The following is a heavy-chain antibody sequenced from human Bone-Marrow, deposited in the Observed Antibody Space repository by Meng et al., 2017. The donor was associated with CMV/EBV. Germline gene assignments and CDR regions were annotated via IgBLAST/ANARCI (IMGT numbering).Heavy chain of an antibody. J-gene: IGHJ4*02. V-gene: IGHV4-4*07. D-gene: IGHD3-22*01. CDR3: ASTPITMIVNYFDY. CDR2: IYTSGST. CDR1: GGSISSYY. Sequence: GPLQESGPGLVKPSETLSPTCTVSGGSISSYYWSWIRQPAGKGLEWIGRIYTSGSTNYNPSLKSRVTMSVDTSKNQFSLKLSSVTAADTAVYYCASTPITMIVNYFDYWGQGTLVTVSS.